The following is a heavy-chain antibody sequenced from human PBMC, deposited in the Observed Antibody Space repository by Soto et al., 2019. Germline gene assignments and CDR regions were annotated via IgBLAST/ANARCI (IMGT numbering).Heavy chain of an antibody. D-gene: IGHD2-2*01. J-gene: IGHJ4*02. Sequence: EVQLVESGGGLVQPGGSLRLSCAASAFTFRNYWMSWVRQAPGKGLECVAKIKEDGSEKYDVDSVKGRFTISRDNAKNSVYLQMNSLTVEDTAMYYFARACSCTRGALVFWGQGTLVTVSS. CDR2: IKEDGSEK. CDR1: AFTFRNYW. V-gene: IGHV3-7*04. CDR3: ARACSCTRGALVF.